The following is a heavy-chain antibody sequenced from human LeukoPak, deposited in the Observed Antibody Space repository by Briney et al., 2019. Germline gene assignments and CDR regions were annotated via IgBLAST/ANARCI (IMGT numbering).Heavy chain of an antibody. CDR3: ARDHPHYDILTGYHPDAFDI. J-gene: IGHJ3*02. V-gene: IGHV4-59*02. CDR2: IYYTGST. CDR1: GGSVSSYY. D-gene: IGHD3-9*01. Sequence: SETLSLTCTVSGGSVSSYYWNWIRQPPGKGLEWIGYIYYTGSTNYNPSLKSRVTISVDTSKNQFSLKLSSVTAADTAVYYCARDHPHYDILTGYHPDAFDIWGQGTMVTVSS.